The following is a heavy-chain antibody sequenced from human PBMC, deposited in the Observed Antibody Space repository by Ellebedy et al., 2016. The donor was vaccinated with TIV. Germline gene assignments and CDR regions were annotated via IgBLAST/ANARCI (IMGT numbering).Heavy chain of an antibody. CDR1: GYTFTDYR. J-gene: IGHJ4*02. CDR3: ARDPLREDYFDY. V-gene: IGHV1-2*02. Sequence: AASVKVSCKASGYTFTDYRMHWVRQAPGQGLEWMGWMNPNTGDTSYAQKFQGRVTMTRDTSTSTAYMELSSLRSDDTAVYSCARDPLREDYFDYWGQGTLVTVSS. CDR2: MNPNTGDT.